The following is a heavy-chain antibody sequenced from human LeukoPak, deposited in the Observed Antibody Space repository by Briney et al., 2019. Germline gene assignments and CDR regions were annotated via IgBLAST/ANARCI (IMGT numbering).Heavy chain of an antibody. CDR3: ARGRYLVNYYDSSGYAVE. CDR2: IYHSGST. J-gene: IGHJ4*02. D-gene: IGHD3-22*01. CDR1: GGSISSGGYY. V-gene: IGHV4-30-2*01. Sequence: SETLSLTCTVSGGSISSGGYYWSWIRQPPGKGLEWIGYIYHSGSTYYNPSLKSRVTISVDRSKNQFSLKLSSVTAADTAVYYCARGRYLVNYYDSSGYAVEWGQGTLVTVSS.